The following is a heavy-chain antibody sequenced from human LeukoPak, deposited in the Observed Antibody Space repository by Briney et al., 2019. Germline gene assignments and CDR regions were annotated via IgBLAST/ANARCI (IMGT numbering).Heavy chain of an antibody. CDR1: GFTFSTYR. D-gene: IGHD6-13*01. J-gene: IGHJ4*02. Sequence: GGSLRLSCAASGFTFSTYRMNWVRQAPGKGLEWVSYISRSSSPIYYADSVKGRFTISRDNAKNSLYLQMNSLRAEDTAVYYCAKEPAEGAAADYWGQGTLVTVSS. V-gene: IGHV3-48*01. CDR2: ISRSSSPI. CDR3: AKEPAEGAAADY.